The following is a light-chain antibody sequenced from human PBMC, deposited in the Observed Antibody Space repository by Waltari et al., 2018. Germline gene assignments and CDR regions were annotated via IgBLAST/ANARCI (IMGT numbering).Light chain of an antibody. CDR1: SSDIGGYNY. Sequence: QSALTQPASVSGSPGQSITISCTGTSSDIGGYNYVSWYQQLPGRAPKLIIYDVSNRPSGGSNRFSGSKSGNTASLTIFGLQGEDEADYYCSAYVSSSTLELFGGGTSLAVL. CDR2: DVS. V-gene: IGLV2-14*03. CDR3: SAYVSSSTLEL. J-gene: IGLJ2*01.